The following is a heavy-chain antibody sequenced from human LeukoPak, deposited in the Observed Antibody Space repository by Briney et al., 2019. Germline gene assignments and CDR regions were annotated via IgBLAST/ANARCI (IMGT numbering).Heavy chain of an antibody. CDR3: ANTEWELDY. J-gene: IGHJ4*02. CDR1: GFTFSSYT. Sequence: GGSLRLSCAASGFTFSSYTMSWVRQAPGKGLEWVSSITSSGGTTYSADSVKGRSTISRDNSKNTLYLQMTSLRAEDTAIYYCANTEWELDYWGQGTLVTVSS. D-gene: IGHD1-26*01. CDR2: ITSSGGTT. V-gene: IGHV3-23*01.